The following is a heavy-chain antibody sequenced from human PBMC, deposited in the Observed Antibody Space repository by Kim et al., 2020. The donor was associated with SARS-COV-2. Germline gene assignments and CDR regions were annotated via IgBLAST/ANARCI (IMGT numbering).Heavy chain of an antibody. CDR3: ARDSLGGTILGVGISQNYYYGMDV. Sequence: ASVKVSCKASGYTFTNYYIHWVRQAPGQGLEWVGIINPTSGTTKYAQKFQGRVTMTRDTSTSIVYMELSSLRSVDTAVYYCARDSLGGTILGVGISQNYYYGMDVWGQGTTVIVSS. J-gene: IGHJ6*02. D-gene: IGHD3-3*01. V-gene: IGHV1-46*01. CDR2: INPTSGTT. CDR1: GYTFTNYY.